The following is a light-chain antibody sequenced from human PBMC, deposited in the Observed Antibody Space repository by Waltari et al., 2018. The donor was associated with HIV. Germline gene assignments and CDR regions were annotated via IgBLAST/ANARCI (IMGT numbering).Light chain of an antibody. V-gene: IGKV1-9*01. CDR1: QGISSN. CDR2: AAS. Sequence: DIQLTQSPSFLSASVGDRVTITCRASQGISSNLAWYQRKPGQAPTLLIYAASSLPTGVPSRFSGSGSGTEFTLTVRRLQPEDFATYFCQHLNSFPPFTFGPGTTVDVK. CDR3: QHLNSFPPFT. J-gene: IGKJ3*01.